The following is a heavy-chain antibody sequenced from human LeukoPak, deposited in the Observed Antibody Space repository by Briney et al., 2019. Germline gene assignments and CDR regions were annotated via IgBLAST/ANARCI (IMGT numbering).Heavy chain of an antibody. D-gene: IGHD6-13*01. CDR2: IYYGGST. CDR1: GGFIISYY. CDR3: ARAGGRAATGLDS. Sequence: SETLSLTCSVSGGFIISYYWSWIRQPPGKGLELIGYIYYGGSTNYNPSLKSRVTISVDTSKNQLSLRLTSVTAADTAVYYCARAGGRAATGLDSWGQGTLVTVSS. J-gene: IGHJ4*02. V-gene: IGHV4-59*01.